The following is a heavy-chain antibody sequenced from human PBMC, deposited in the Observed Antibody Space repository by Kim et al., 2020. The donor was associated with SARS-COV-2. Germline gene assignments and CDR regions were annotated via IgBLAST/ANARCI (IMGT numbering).Heavy chain of an antibody. J-gene: IGHJ5*02. V-gene: IGHV1-24*01. CDR1: GYTLTELS. D-gene: IGHD6-13*01. CDR2: FDPEDGET. CDR3: ATSAAAGRLYWFDP. Sequence: ASVKVSCKVSGYTLTELSMHWVRQAPGKGLEWMGGFDPEDGETIYAQKFQGRVTMTEDTSTDTAYMELSSLRSEDTAVYYCATSAAAGRLYWFDPWGQGTVFTVSS.